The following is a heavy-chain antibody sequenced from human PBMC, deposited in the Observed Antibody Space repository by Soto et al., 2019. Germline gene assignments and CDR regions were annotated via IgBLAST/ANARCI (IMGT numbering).Heavy chain of an antibody. J-gene: IGHJ4*02. Sequence: GGSLRLSCTASGFSFRSYGMHWVRQAPGKGLEWVAVSWYDGSKKYYGDSVKGRFTISRDDSKSTVYLHMDSLRAEDTAVYYCARDIWGLDYWGQGTQVTVSS. V-gene: IGHV3-33*01. CDR2: SWYDGSKK. D-gene: IGHD3-16*01. CDR3: ARDIWGLDY. CDR1: GFSFRSYG.